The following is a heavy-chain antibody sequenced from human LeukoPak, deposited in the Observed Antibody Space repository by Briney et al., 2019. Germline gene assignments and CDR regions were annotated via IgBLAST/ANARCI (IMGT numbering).Heavy chain of an antibody. CDR3: ARWTASYAYSPFDY. CDR1: GFTVSSNY. J-gene: IGHJ4*02. CDR2: ISGSGGSR. V-gene: IGHV3-23*01. Sequence: GGLLRLSWAAAGFTVSSNYMTWVHQAPGKGLEWVSAISGSGGSRYYAYSVKGRFTISSDNSKNTLYLQMNSLRAEDTAVYYCARWTASYAYSPFDYWGQGTLVTVSS. D-gene: IGHD5-12*01.